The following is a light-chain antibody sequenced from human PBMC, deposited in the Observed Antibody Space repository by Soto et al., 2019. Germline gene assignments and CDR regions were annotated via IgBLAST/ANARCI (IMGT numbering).Light chain of an antibody. CDR3: SSYSIRTAYL. CDR1: SSYVGGYDY. V-gene: IGLV2-14*01. Sequence: QSALTQPASVSGSPGQSITISCTGTSSYVGGYDYVSWYQLHPGKAPKLMVFEVSNRPSGVSYRLYGSKSGNTDSLTISGLQSQDEADYFCSSYSIRTAYLFVTGTKVTVL. J-gene: IGLJ1*01. CDR2: EVS.